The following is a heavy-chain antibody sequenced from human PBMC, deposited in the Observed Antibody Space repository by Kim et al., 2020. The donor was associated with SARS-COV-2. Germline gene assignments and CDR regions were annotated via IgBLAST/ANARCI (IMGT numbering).Heavy chain of an antibody. CDR1: GYSFTSYW. CDR3: AVLVPAANSYYYGMDV. D-gene: IGHD2-2*01. V-gene: IGHV5-10-1*01. Sequence: GESLKISCKGSGYSFTSYWISWVRQMPGKGLEWMGRIDPSDSYTNYSPSFQGHVTISADKSISTAYLQWSSLKASDTAMYYCAVLVPAANSYYYGMDVWGQGTTVTVSS. CDR2: IDPSDSYT. J-gene: IGHJ6*02.